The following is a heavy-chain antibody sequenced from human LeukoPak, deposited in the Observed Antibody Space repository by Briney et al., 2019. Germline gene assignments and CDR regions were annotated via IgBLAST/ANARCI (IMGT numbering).Heavy chain of an antibody. CDR3: ATSNYDILTGYWTDAFDI. CDR2: IYTSGST. V-gene: IGHV4-61*02. Sequence: PSETLSLTCTASGGSISSGSYYWSWIRQPAGKGLEWIGRIYTSGSTNYNPSLKSRVTISVDTSKNQFSLKLSSVTAADTAVYYCATSNYDILTGYWTDAFDIWGQGTMVTVSS. CDR1: GGSISSGSYY. J-gene: IGHJ3*02. D-gene: IGHD3-9*01.